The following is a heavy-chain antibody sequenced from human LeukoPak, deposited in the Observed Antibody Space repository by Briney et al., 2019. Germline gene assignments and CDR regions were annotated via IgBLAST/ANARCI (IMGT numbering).Heavy chain of an antibody. V-gene: IGHV3-23*01. Sequence: GGSLRLSCAASGFTFSSYAMSWVRQAPGKGLEWVLVIGGRGGSTYYADSVKGRFTISRDNSKNTLYLQMNSLRAEDTAGYYCAKDQGYSGSYLGYWGQGTLVTVSS. CDR3: AKDQGYSGSYLGY. D-gene: IGHD1-26*01. J-gene: IGHJ4*02. CDR2: IGGRGGST. CDR1: GFTFSSYA.